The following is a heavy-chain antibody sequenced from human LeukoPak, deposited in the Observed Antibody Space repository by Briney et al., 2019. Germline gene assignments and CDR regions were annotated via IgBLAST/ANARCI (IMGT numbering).Heavy chain of an antibody. CDR1: GYSFNTYW. V-gene: IGHV5-51*01. CDR2: IYPGDSDT. CDR3: ARRTYSYGDY. Sequence: GESLKISCKASGYSFNTYWIGWVRQVPGKGLEWMGIIYPGDSDTRYSPSFRGHVTISIDKSISTAYLQWSSLRASDTAMYYCARRTYSYGDYWGHGTLVTVSS. J-gene: IGHJ4*01. D-gene: IGHD5-18*01.